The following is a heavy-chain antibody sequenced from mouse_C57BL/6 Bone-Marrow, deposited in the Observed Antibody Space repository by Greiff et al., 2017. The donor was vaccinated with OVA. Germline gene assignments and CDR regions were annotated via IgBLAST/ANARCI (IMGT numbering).Heavy chain of an antibody. CDR1: GFSLSTFGMG. J-gene: IGHJ4*01. CDR2: IWWDDDK. Sequence: QVTLKESGPGILQPSQTLSLTCSFSGFSLSTFGMGVGWIRQPSGKGLEWLAHIWWDDDKYYNPALKSWLTISKDTSKNQLFLKIANVDTADTATYYCASSSYYYGSSHYYAMDYWGQGTSVTVSS. D-gene: IGHD1-1*01. CDR3: ASSSYYYGSSHYYAMDY. V-gene: IGHV8-8*01.